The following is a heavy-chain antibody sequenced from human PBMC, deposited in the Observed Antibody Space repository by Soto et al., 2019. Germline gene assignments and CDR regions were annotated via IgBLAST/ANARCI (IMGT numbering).Heavy chain of an antibody. CDR3: ARDANGLSY. J-gene: IGHJ4*02. Sequence: EVQLVQSGGGLVQPGGSLRLSCVASGFTFTSHWLHWVRQAPGKGLVWVARINTDGSSTSYVDSVKGRFIISRDNARNTLYLQMDSLRAEDTAVYYCARDANGLSYWGQETLVTVSS. CDR2: INTDGSST. CDR1: GFTFTSHW. D-gene: IGHD2-8*01. V-gene: IGHV3-74*01.